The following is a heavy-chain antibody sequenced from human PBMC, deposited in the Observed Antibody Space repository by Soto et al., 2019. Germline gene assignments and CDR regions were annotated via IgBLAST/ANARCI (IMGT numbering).Heavy chain of an antibody. CDR3: ARMVVISRYYYYGTDV. CDR1: GFSLSTSGMC. Sequence: SGPTLVNPTQTLTLTCTFSGFSLSTSGMCVSWIRQPPGKALEWLALIDWDDDKYYSTSLKTRLTISKDTSKNHVVLTLTNMDPLDTATYYCARMVVISRYYYYGTDVSGPGPSVTVSS. V-gene: IGHV2-70*01. J-gene: IGHJ6*02. CDR2: IDWDDDK. D-gene: IGHD3-22*01.